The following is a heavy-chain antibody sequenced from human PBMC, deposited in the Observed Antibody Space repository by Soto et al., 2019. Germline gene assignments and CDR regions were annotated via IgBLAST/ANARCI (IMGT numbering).Heavy chain of an antibody. CDR1: GGSISSGDYY. V-gene: IGHV4-30-4*01. CDR3: AREGEGDCSGGSCYSPLDY. CDR2: IYYSGST. J-gene: IGHJ4*02. Sequence: LRLSCTVSGGSISSGDYYWSWIRQPPGKGLEWIGYIYYSGSTYYNPSLKSRVTISVDTSKNQFSLKLSSVTAADTAVYYCAREGEGDCSGGSCYSPLDYWGQGTLVTVSS. D-gene: IGHD2-15*01.